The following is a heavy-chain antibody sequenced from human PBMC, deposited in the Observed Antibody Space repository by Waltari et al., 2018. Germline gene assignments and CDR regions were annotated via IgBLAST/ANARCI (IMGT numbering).Heavy chain of an antibody. J-gene: IGHJ5*02. CDR2: IRSKAYGGTT. V-gene: IGHV3-49*03. Sequence: YAMSWFRQAPGKGLEWVGFIRSKAYGGTTEYAASVKGRFTISRDDSKSIAYLQMNSLKTEDTAVYYCTRGVRIAAAGTGYWFDPWGQGTLVTVSS. CDR3: TRGVRIAAAGTGYWFDP. D-gene: IGHD6-13*01. CDR1: YA.